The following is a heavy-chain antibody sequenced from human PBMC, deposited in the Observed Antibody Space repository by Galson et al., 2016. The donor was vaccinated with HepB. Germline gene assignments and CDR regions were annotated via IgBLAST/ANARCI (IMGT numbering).Heavy chain of an antibody. D-gene: IGHD6-13*01. CDR1: GGSISSGGYS. J-gene: IGHJ2*01. V-gene: IGHV4-30-2*01. Sequence: TLSLTCAVSGGSISSGGYSWSWIRQPPGKGLEWIGYIYHSGSTYYNPSLKSRVTISVDRSKNQFSLKLTSVTAADTAFYYCARAGNAYNAYSSSWNDWYFDLWGRGTPVTVS. CDR2: IYHSGST. CDR3: ARAGNAYNAYSSSWNDWYFDL.